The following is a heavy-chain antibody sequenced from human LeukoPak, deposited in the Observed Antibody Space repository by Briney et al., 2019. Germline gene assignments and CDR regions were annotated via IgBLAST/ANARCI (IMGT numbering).Heavy chain of an antibody. J-gene: IGHJ4*02. Sequence: GGSLRLSCAASGFTFSSYAMSWVRQAPGKGLEWVSAISGSGGSTYYADSVKGRFTISRDNSKNTLYLQMNSLRVEDTAVYYCAKYFTIIVVGPNDYWGQGTLVTVSS. D-gene: IGHD3-22*01. CDR1: GFTFSSYA. CDR2: ISGSGGST. CDR3: AKYFTIIVVGPNDY. V-gene: IGHV3-23*01.